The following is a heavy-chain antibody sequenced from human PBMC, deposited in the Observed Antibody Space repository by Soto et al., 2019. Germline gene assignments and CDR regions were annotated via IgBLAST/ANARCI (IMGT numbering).Heavy chain of an antibody. CDR2: TYYKSTWYN. CDR3: ARVIFKSPTLITPYYYSGMDV. D-gene: IGHD3-16*01. J-gene: IGHJ6*02. V-gene: IGHV6-1*01. Sequence: PSQTLAHPCVISGDNVSSLCATWNWIAQSPSRGLEWLRRTYYKSTWYNDYAIFVKGRMDIIPDTSANQFSLHLSSVTPEYTAVYYCARVIFKSPTLITPYYYSGMDVWGQGTTVTVSS. CDR1: GDNVSSLCAT.